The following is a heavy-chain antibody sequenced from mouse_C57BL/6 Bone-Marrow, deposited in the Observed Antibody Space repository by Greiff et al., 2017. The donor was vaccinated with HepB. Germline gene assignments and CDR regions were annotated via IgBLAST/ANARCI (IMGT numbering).Heavy chain of an antibody. CDR3: VRRGAYYSNPYDMDD. CDR2: IYPGSGST. V-gene: IGHV1-55*01. Sequence: QVQLQQSGAELVKPGASVKMSCKASGYTFTSYWITWVKQRPGQGLEWIGDIYPGSGSTNYNEKFKGKATLTVDTSSSTAYMQLNSLTSEDSAVYYCVRRGAYYSNPYDMDDWGQGISVTVAS. CDR1: GYTFTSYW. D-gene: IGHD2-5*01. J-gene: IGHJ4*01.